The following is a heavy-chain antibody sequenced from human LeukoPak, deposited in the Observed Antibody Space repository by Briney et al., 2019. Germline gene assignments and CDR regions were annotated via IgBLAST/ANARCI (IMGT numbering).Heavy chain of an antibody. D-gene: IGHD6-13*01. CDR1: GFTFSSYG. CDR2: ISYDGSNK. J-gene: IGHJ5*02. Sequence: PGRSLRLSCAASGFTFSSYGMHWVRQAPGKGLEWVAVISYDGSNKYYADSVKGRFTISRDNSKNMLYLQMNSLRAEDTAVYYCAKDRGIAAAGTPIDPWGQGTLVTVSS. V-gene: IGHV3-30*18. CDR3: AKDRGIAAAGTPIDP.